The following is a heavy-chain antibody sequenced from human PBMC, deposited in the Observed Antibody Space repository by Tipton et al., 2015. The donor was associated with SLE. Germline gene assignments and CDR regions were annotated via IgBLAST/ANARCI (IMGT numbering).Heavy chain of an antibody. J-gene: IGHJ4*01. V-gene: IGHV3-74*01. CDR2: INSDGSST. Sequence: SLRLSCAASGFTFSSYWMHWVRQAPGKGLVWVSRINSDGSSTSYADSVKGRFTISRDNSRNTLYLQMNSLRAEDTAVYYCAKERSMAARGYFDYWGQGTLVSVSS. CDR3: AKERSMAARGYFDY. D-gene: IGHD6-6*01. CDR1: GFTFSSYW.